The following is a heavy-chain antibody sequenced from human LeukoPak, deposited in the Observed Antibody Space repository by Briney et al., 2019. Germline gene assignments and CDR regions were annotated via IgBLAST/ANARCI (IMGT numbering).Heavy chain of an antibody. V-gene: IGHV3-66*01. CDR1: GFTFSSYA. Sequence: GSLRLSCAASGFTFSSYAMSWVRQAPGKGLEWVSVIYSGGSTYYADSVKGRFTISRDNSKNTLYLQMNSLRAEDTAVYYCAREGIPEGYYFDYWGQGTLVTVSS. D-gene: IGHD6-13*01. CDR2: IYSGGST. J-gene: IGHJ4*02. CDR3: AREGIPEGYYFDY.